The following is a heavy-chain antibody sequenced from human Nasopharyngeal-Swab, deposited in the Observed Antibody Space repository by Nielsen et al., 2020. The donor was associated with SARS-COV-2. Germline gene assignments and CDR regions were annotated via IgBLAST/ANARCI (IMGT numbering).Heavy chain of an antibody. J-gene: IGHJ6*02. D-gene: IGHD1-1*01. CDR3: AKSTQLGIIYYYYNGVDV. Sequence: GGSLRLSCAASAFTFSSYGMHWVRQAPGKGLEWVALISYDGTYKYYADSVKGRFTISRDNSKNTLYLQMNSLRAEDTAVYYCAKSTQLGIIYYYYNGVDVWGQGTTVTVSS. V-gene: IGHV3-30*18. CDR2: ISYDGTYK. CDR1: AFTFSSYG.